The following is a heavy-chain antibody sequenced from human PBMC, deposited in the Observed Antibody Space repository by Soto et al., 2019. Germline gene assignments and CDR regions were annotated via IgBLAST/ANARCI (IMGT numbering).Heavy chain of an antibody. CDR1: GFTFSSYG. D-gene: IGHD3-10*01. V-gene: IGHV3-33*01. J-gene: IGHJ6*02. Sequence: PGGSLRLSCAASGFTFSSYGMHWVRQAPGKGLEWVAVIWYDGSNKYYADSVKGRFTISRDNSKNTLYLQMNSLRAEDTAVYYCASLWFGELFISDGMDVWGQGTTVTVS. CDR3: ASLWFGELFISDGMDV. CDR2: IWYDGSNK.